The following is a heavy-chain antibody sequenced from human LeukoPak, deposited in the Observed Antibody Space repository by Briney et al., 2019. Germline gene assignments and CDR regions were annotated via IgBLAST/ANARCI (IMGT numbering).Heavy chain of an antibody. V-gene: IGHV3-9*01. CDR3: AKDRSSGYWGYVDY. D-gene: IGHD3-22*01. Sequence: GGSLRLSCAASGFTFSSYSMNWVRQAPGRGLEWVSGISWNSGSIGYADSVKGRFTISRDNAKNSLYLQMNSLRAEDTALYYCAKDRSSGYWGYVDYWGQGTLVTVSS. J-gene: IGHJ4*02. CDR1: GFTFSSYS. CDR2: ISWNSGSI.